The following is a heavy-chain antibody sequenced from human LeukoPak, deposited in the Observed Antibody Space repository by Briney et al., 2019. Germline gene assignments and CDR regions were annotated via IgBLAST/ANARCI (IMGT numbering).Heavy chain of an antibody. J-gene: IGHJ4*02. V-gene: IGHV1-69*13. Sequence: SVKVSFKASGGTFSSYAISWERQAPGQGLEWMGGIIPIFGTANYAQKFQGRVTITADESTSTAYMELSSLRSEDTAVYYCARGAYSYDLGFDYWGQGTLVTVSS. CDR1: GGTFSSYA. CDR3: ARGAYSYDLGFDY. D-gene: IGHD5-18*01. CDR2: IIPIFGTA.